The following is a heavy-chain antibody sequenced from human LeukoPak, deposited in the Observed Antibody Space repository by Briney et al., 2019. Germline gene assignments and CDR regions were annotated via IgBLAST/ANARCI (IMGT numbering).Heavy chain of an antibody. D-gene: IGHD1-26*01. CDR1: GFTFSNAW. J-gene: IGHJ4*02. CDR3: ARGLAWELYY. V-gene: IGHV3-74*01. CDR2: INSDGSST. Sequence: GGSLRLSCVASGFTFSNAWMSWVRQVPGKGLEWVGRINSDGSSTSYADSVKGRFTISRDNAKNTLYLQMNSLRAEDTAVYYCARGLAWELYYWGQGTLVTVSS.